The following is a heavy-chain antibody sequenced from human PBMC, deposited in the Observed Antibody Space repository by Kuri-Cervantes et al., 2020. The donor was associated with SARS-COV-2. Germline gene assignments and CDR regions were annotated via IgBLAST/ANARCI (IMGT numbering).Heavy chain of an antibody. D-gene: IGHD5-12*01. CDR3: ARDNYSGYDWIDY. CDR2: ISRSGDTT. CDR1: GFPFNKFS. V-gene: IGHV3-23*01. Sequence: GSLRLSCAASGFPFNKFSMTWVRQAPGKGLEWVSLISRSGDTTDYLESVKGRFTISRDISKNTLYLQMNSLRAEDTAVYYCARDNYSGYDWIDYWGQGTLVTVSS. J-gene: IGHJ4*02.